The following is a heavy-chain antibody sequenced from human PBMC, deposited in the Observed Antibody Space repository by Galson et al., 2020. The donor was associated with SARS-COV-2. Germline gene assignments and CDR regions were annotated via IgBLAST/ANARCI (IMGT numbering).Heavy chain of an antibody. Sequence: GESLKISCAASGFTFSSYGMHWVRQAPGKGLEWVAVISYDGSNKYYADSVKGRFTISRDNSKNTLYLQMNSLRAEDTAVYYCARDGAMRGGSSGWDAFDIWGQGTMVTVSS. J-gene: IGHJ3*02. CDR1: GFTFSSYG. CDR3: ARDGAMRGGSSGWDAFDI. D-gene: IGHD3-22*01. V-gene: IGHV3-30*03. CDR2: ISYDGSNK.